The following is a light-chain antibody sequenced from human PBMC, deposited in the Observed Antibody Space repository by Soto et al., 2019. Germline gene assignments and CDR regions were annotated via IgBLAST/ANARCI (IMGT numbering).Light chain of an antibody. Sequence: QSVLTQPPSASEYPGQSVTISCTGTSRDDGGYHYVSWYQHHPATAPKLLIYEVEKRPPGVPSPFTGSKSRSTASPTPSGLQADGGVDYYFLSYGGSSDYGFVTGTKVTVL. CDR1: SRDDGGYHY. V-gene: IGLV2-8*01. J-gene: IGLJ1*01. CDR3: LSYGGSSDYG. CDR2: EVE.